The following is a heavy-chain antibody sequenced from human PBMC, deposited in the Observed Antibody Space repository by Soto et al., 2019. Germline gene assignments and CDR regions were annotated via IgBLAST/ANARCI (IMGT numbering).Heavy chain of an antibody. CDR3: ARVGVNQYYFDY. Sequence: EVQLVESGGGLVQPGGSLRLSCAASGFTFSSYWMHWVRQAPGKGLVWISRINSDGSSTSYADSVKGRFTISRDNAKNTLYLQMNSLRAEDTAVYYCARVGVNQYYFDYWGQGTLVTVSS. V-gene: IGHV3-74*01. D-gene: IGHD6-19*01. J-gene: IGHJ4*02. CDR1: GFTFSSYW. CDR2: INSDGSST.